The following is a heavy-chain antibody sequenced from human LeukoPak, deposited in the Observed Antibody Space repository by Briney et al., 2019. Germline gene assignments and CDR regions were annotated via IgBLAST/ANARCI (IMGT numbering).Heavy chain of an antibody. CDR1: GGTFSSYA. J-gene: IGHJ4*02. Sequence: SVKVSCKASGGTFSSYAISWVRQAPGQGLEWMGGIIPIFSTANYAQKFQGRVTMTEDTSTDTAYMELSSLRSEDTAVYYCATAHAALRYWGQGTLVTVSS. D-gene: IGHD6-6*01. CDR3: ATAHAALRY. V-gene: IGHV1-69*06. CDR2: IIPIFSTA.